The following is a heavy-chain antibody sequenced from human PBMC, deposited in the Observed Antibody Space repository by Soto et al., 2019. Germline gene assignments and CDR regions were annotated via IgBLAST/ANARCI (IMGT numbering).Heavy chain of an antibody. CDR1: GFTFSSYA. D-gene: IGHD2-15*01. V-gene: IGHV3-23*01. Sequence: GGSLRLSCAASGFTFSSYAMSWVRQAPGKGLEWVSAISGSGGSTYYADSVKGRVTITSDTSATTAYMELSSLTSEDTAIYYCAIFGGSVSGWGQGTLVTVS. J-gene: IGHJ4*02. CDR2: ISGSGGST. CDR3: AIFGGSVSG.